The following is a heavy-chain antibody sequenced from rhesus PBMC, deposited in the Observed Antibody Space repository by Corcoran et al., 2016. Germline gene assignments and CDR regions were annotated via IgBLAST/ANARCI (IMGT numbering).Heavy chain of an antibody. J-gene: IGHJ4*01. CDR1: GVPFGGFG. Sequence: EVQLVESGGGLVKPGGPMRLHCAACGVPFGGFGLHWARQAPRKGLEWVSSIRTTGKTISYAASAKGRLTVTRDNAKTSLSLQMNSLRAEDTAVYYCIIDDYGSDWGQGVLVTVSS. CDR2: IRTTGKTI. CDR3: IIDDYGSD. D-gene: IGHD4-29*01. V-gene: IGHV3-7*01.